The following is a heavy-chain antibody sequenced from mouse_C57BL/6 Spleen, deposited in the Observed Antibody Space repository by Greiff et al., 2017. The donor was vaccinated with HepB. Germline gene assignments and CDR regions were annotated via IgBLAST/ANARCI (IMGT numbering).Heavy chain of an antibody. CDR1: GYTFTSYW. D-gene: IGHD1-1*01. Sequence: VQLQQSGAELVKPGASVKMSCKASGYTFTSYWITWVKQRPGQGLEWIGDIYPGSGSTNYNEKFKSKATLTVDTSSSTAYMQLSSLTSEDSAVYYCAREDYYGSSYEYYFDYWGQGTTLTVSS. CDR3: AREDYYGSSYEYYFDY. J-gene: IGHJ2*01. V-gene: IGHV1-55*01. CDR2: IYPGSGST.